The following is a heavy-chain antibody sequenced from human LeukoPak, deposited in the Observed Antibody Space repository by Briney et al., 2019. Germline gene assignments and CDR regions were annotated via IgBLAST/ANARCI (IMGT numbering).Heavy chain of an antibody. V-gene: IGHV4-34*01. J-gene: IGHJ4*02. D-gene: IGHD5-18*01. CDR2: INHSGST. CDR3: ARVAAMVLDY. Sequence: PSGTLSLTCAVYGGSFSGYYWSWIRQPPGKGLEWIGEINHSGSTNYNPSLKSRVTISVDTSKNQFSLKLSSVTAADTAVYYCARVAAMVLDYWGQGTLVTVSS. CDR1: GGSFSGYY.